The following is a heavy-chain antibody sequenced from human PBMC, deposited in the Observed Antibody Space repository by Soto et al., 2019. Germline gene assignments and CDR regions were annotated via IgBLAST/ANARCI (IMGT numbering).Heavy chain of an antibody. CDR2: IYYSGST. V-gene: IGHV4-30-4*01. D-gene: IGHD3-9*01. CDR3: ARGGGFYDILTGYSTLKNFES. Sequence: SETLSLTCTVSGGSISSGDYYWSWIRQPPGKGLEWIGYIYYSGSTYYNPSLKSRVTISVDTSKNQFSLKLSSVTAADTAVYYCARGGGFYDILTGYSTLKNFESWGQGTLVPVSS. J-gene: IGHJ4*02. CDR1: GGSISSGDYY.